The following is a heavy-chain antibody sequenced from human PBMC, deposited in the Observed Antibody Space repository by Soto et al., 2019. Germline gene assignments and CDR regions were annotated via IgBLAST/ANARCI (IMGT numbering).Heavy chain of an antibody. CDR2: INPNSGGT. V-gene: IGHV1-2*04. Sequence: ASVKVSCKASGYTFTGYYMHWVRQAPGQGLEWMGWINPNSGGTNYAQKFQGWVTMTRDTSISTAYMELSRLRSDDTAVYYCARLSNTAMGHAFDIWGQGTMVTVSS. J-gene: IGHJ3*02. CDR1: GYTFTGYY. D-gene: IGHD5-18*01. CDR3: ARLSNTAMGHAFDI.